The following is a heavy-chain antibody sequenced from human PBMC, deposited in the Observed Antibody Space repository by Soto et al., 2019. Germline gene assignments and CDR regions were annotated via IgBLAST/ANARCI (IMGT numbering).Heavy chain of an antibody. CDR3: ATRGADNASGNAYDYYYGMDV. CDR1: GYSFTSYW. J-gene: IGHJ6*02. V-gene: IGHV5-51*01. D-gene: IGHD2-15*01. Sequence: PGEALKISCEGSGYSFTSYWSGWVRQMPGKGLEWMGIIYPGDSDTRYSPSFQGQVTTSADKSISTAYLQWSSLKASDTAMYYCATRGADNASGNAYDYYYGMDVWGQGTTVTVSS. CDR2: IYPGDSDT.